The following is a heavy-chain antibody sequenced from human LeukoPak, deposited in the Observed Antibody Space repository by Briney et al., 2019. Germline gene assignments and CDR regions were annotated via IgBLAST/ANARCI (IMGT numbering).Heavy chain of an antibody. J-gene: IGHJ4*02. CDR2: IYYSGST. CDR1: GGSISSSSYY. V-gene: IGHV4-30-4*01. CDR3: AADYYDSSGHLYDY. D-gene: IGHD3-22*01. Sequence: SETLSLTCIVSGGSISSSSYYWSWIRQPPGKGLEWIGYIYYSGSTYYNPSLKSRVTISVDTSKNQFSLKLSSVTAADTAVYYCAADYYDSSGHLYDYWGQGTLVTVSS.